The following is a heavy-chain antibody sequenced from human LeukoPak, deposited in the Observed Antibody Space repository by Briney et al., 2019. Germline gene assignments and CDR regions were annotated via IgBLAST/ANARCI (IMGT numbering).Heavy chain of an antibody. CDR3: ARGDGSGSYYNVGFDY. V-gene: IGHV4-4*07. CDR2: IYTSGST. D-gene: IGHD3-10*01. CDR1: GGSISSYY. J-gene: IGHJ4*02. Sequence: SETLSLTCTVSGGSISSYYWSWIRQPAGKGLEWIGRIYTSGSTNYNPSLKSRVTMSVDTSKNQFSPKLSSVTAADTAVYYCARGDGSGSYYNVGFDYWGQGTLVTVSS.